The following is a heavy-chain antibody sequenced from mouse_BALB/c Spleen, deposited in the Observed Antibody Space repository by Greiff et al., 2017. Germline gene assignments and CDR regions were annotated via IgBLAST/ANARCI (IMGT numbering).Heavy chain of an antibody. CDR3: ARSGYGNYGDAMDY. CDR1: GFTFSSFG. D-gene: IGHD2-10*02. CDR2: ISSGSSTI. Sequence: EVKVEESGGGLVQPGGSRKLSCAASGFTFSSFGMHWVRQAPEKGLEWVAYISSGSSTIYYADTVKGRFTISRDNPKNTLFMQMTSLRSEDTAMYYCARSGYGNYGDAMDYWGQGTSVTVSS. J-gene: IGHJ4*01. V-gene: IGHV5-17*02.